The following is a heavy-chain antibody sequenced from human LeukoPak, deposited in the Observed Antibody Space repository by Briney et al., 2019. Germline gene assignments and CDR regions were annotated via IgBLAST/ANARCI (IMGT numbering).Heavy chain of an antibody. J-gene: IGHJ6*03. Sequence: PSETLSLTCTVYGGSFSGYYWSWIRQPPGKGLEWIGEINHIGSTNYNQSLKSRVTISVDTSNNQFSLKLSSVTAADTAVYYCARTNYLVATITRYYYYYMDVWGKGTTVTVSS. D-gene: IGHD5-12*01. CDR2: INHIGST. V-gene: IGHV4-34*01. CDR3: ARTNYLVATITRYYYYYMDV. CDR1: GGSFSGYY.